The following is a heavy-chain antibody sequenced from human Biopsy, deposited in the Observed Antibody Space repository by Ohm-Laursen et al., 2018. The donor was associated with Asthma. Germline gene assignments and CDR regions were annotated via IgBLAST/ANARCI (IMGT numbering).Heavy chain of an antibody. CDR1: GGTFSNFA. Sequence: ASVKVSCKTPGGTFSNFAISWVRQAPGQGLEWLGGIMTVFGTTNYAQKFQGRVTITADESTSTAYMEVTSLRSEDTAIYYCARCQVGYSSGWSLLLKKIYYSGMDVWGQGTAVTVS. J-gene: IGHJ6*02. CDR2: IMTVFGTT. D-gene: IGHD6-19*01. V-gene: IGHV1-69*13. CDR3: ARCQVGYSSGWSLLLKKIYYSGMDV.